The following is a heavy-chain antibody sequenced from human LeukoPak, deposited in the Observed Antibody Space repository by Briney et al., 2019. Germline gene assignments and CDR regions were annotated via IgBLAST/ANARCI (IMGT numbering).Heavy chain of an antibody. V-gene: IGHV1-46*01. CDR3: ARDYHGSGSLTTFDY. D-gene: IGHD3-10*01. Sequence: ASVKVSCTASGYTFTSYYMHWVRQAPGQGLEWMGIINPSGGSTSYAQKFQGRVTLTRDTSTSTVYMELSSLTSEDTAVYYCARDYHGSGSLTTFDYWGQGTQVTVSS. CDR1: GYTFTSYY. J-gene: IGHJ4*02. CDR2: INPSGGST.